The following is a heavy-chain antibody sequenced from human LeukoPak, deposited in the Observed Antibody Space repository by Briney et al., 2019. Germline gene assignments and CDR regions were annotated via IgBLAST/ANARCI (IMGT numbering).Heavy chain of an antibody. V-gene: IGHV3-53*01. CDR2: IYKAGDP. CDR3: ARGLIYYDSRGHYLAERPHFDY. Sequence: SGGSLRLSCAASGFTFSSNSMNWVRQAPGKGLEWVSVIYKAGDPYNADSVKGRFSISRDNRKNMLYLQMNSLRAEDTAVYYCARGLIYYDSRGHYLAERPHFDYWGQGTLVTVSS. D-gene: IGHD3-22*01. CDR1: GFTFSSNS. J-gene: IGHJ4*02.